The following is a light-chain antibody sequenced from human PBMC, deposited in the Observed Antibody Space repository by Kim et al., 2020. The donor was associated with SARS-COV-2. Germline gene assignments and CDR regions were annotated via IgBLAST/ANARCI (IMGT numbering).Light chain of an antibody. J-gene: IGKJ1*01. CDR3: QQYNSYPWT. Sequence: DIQMTQSPSTLSASVGDRVTITCRASQSISSWLAWYQQKPGKTPNLLIYKASSLETRVPSRFSGSGSGTEFTLTISSLQPDDFATYYCQQYNSYPWTLGQGTKAEIK. V-gene: IGKV1-5*03. CDR1: QSISSW. CDR2: KAS.